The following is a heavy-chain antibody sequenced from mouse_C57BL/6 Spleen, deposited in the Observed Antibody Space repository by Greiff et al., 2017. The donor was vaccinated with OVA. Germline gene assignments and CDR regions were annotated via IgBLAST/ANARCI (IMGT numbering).Heavy chain of an antibody. CDR2: INPSTGGT. J-gene: IGHJ3*01. CDR1: GYSFTGYY. V-gene: IGHV1-42*01. CDR3: ARWDGYGGFAY. D-gene: IGHD2-2*01. Sequence: VQLKESGPELVKPGASVKISCKASGYSFTGYYMNWVKQSPEKSLEWIGEINPSTGGTTYNQKFKAKATLTVDKSSSTAYMQLKSLTSEDSAVYYCARWDGYGGFAYWGQGTLVTVSA.